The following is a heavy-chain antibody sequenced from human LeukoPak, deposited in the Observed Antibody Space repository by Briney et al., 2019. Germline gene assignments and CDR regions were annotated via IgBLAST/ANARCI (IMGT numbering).Heavy chain of an antibody. J-gene: IGHJ4*02. Sequence: SETLSLTCAVYGGSFSGYYWSWIRQPPGKGLEWIGEINHSGSTNYNPSLKSRVTISVDTSKNQFSLKLSSVTVADTAVYYCASLFEGDYYDSSGYYYDRAKFDYWGQGTLVTVSS. CDR2: INHSGST. CDR3: ASLFEGDYYDSSGYYYDRAKFDY. D-gene: IGHD3-22*01. CDR1: GGSFSGYY. V-gene: IGHV4-34*01.